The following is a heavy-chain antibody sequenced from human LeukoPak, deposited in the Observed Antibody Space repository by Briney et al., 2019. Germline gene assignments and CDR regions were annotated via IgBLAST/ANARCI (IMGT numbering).Heavy chain of an antibody. J-gene: IGHJ4*02. CDR1: GFTFSSYS. D-gene: IGHD3-9*01. Sequence: GGSLRLSCAASGFTFSSYSMNWVRQAPGKGLEWVSSISSSSSYIYYAGSVKGRFTISRDNAKNTLYLQMNSLRAEDTAVYYCASKILTGYYSGFDYWGQGTLVTVSS. CDR3: ASKILTGYYSGFDY. V-gene: IGHV3-21*01. CDR2: ISSSSSYI.